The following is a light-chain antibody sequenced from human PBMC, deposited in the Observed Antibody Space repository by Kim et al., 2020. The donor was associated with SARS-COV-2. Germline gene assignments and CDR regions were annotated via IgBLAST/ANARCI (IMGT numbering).Light chain of an antibody. V-gene: IGKV3-15*01. CDR2: GVS. J-gene: IGKJ2*01. Sequence: EVVMTQSPVTLSVSPGERATLPCRASQSVGSNLAWYQQKPGQAPRLLIYGVSTRSTDIPARFSGSGSGTEFTLTISSLQSEDFAVYYCQQYNDWPYTFGQGTKLEI. CDR3: QQYNDWPYT. CDR1: QSVGSN.